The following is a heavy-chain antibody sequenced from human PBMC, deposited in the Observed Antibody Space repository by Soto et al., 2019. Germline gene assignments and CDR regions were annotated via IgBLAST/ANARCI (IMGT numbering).Heavy chain of an antibody. CDR2: IKSKRDGGTT. CDR3: AADLPGHGGGYEFDF. J-gene: IGHJ4*02. V-gene: IGHV3-15*07. D-gene: IGHD2-15*01. CDR1: GFLFSDAW. Sequence: VQLVESGGDLVAPGGPLTVACEATGFLFSDAWMNWVRQVPGKGLEWVGRIKSKRDGGTTDYAAPVKGRFTISRDDSKTTLYLPLNSLQIEDTAVYYCAADLPGHGGGYEFDFWGQGTLVTVSS.